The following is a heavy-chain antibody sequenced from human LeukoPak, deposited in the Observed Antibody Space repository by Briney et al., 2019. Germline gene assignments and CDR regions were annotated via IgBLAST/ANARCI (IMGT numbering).Heavy chain of an antibody. CDR2: ISAYNGNT. CDR1: GYTFTSYG. Sequence: ASVKVSCKASGYTFTSYGISWVRQAPGQGLEWMGWISAYNGNTNYAQKLQGRVTMTTDTSTSTAYMELSSLRSEDTAVYYCARIVSFEVVTSPRAFDIWGQGTMVTVSS. J-gene: IGHJ3*02. CDR3: ARIVSFEVVTSPRAFDI. D-gene: IGHD3-3*01. V-gene: IGHV1-18*01.